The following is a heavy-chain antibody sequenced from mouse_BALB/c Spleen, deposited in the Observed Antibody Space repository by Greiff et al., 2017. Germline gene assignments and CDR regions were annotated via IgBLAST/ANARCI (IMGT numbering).Heavy chain of an antibody. V-gene: IGHV5-12-1*01. D-gene: IGHD1-2*01. CDR2: ISSGGGST. J-gene: IGHJ2*01. CDR1: GFAFSSYD. Sequence: EVHLVESGGGLVKPGGSLKLSCAASGFAFSSYDMSWVRQTPEKRLEWVAYISSGGGSTYYPDTVKGRFTISRDNAKNTLYLQMSSLKSEDTAMYYCARCVTTAYYFDYWGQGTTLTVSS. CDR3: ARCVTTAYYFDY.